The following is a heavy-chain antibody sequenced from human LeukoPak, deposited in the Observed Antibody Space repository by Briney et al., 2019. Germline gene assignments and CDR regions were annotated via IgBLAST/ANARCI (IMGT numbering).Heavy chain of an antibody. V-gene: IGHV4-34*01. CDR1: GGSFSGYY. J-gene: IGHJ6*03. CDR2: INHSGST. Sequence: SETLSLTCAVYGGSFSGYYWSWIRQPPGKGLEWIGKINHSGSTNYNPSLKSRVTISVDTSKDHFSLNLSSVTAADTAVYYCARNTAYYYASGYYYMDVWGKGTTVTVSS. D-gene: IGHD3-10*01. CDR3: ARNTAYYYASGYYYMDV.